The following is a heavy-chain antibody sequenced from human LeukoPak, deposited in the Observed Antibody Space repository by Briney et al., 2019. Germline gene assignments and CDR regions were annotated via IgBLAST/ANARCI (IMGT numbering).Heavy chain of an antibody. CDR1: AYTFTGYY. Sequence: ASVKCASKASAYTFTGYYMPWVRQATGQGLDWMGWINPNSGGTNYAQKFQGRVTMTRDTSISTAYMELSRLRSDDTAIYYCAKPSFNSGWYFDYWGQGTLVTVSS. V-gene: IGHV1-2*02. CDR2: INPNSGGT. J-gene: IGHJ4*02. CDR3: AKPSFNSGWYFDY. D-gene: IGHD6-19*01.